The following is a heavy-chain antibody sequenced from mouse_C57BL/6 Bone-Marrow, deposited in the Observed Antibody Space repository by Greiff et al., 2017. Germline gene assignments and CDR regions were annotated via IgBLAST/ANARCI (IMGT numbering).Heavy chain of an antibody. CDR3: ARRCTMITTDYYAMDY. V-gene: IGHV1-22*01. D-gene: IGHD2-4*01. CDR1: GYTFTDYN. Sequence: VQLQPSGPELVKPGASVQMSCKASGYTFTDYNMHWVKQSHGKSLEWIGYINPNNGGTSYNQKFKGKATLTVNKSSSTAYMELRSLTSEDSAVYYCARRCTMITTDYYAMDYWGQGNSVTVSS. J-gene: IGHJ4*01. CDR2: INPNNGGT.